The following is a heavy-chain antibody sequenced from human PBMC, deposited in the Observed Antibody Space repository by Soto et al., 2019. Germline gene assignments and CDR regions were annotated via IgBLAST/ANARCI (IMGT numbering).Heavy chain of an antibody. J-gene: IGHJ4*02. CDR2: ISAYNGNT. D-gene: IGHD3-22*01. Sequence: QVQLVQSGAEVKKPGASVKVSCKASGDIFTSYGISWVRQAPGQGLEWMGWISAYNGNTNYAQKFQGRGTMTPDTSTSTGYMELRSLRSDDTAVYYCARDQEGITMIVGGNWGQGTLVTVSS. V-gene: IGHV1-18*01. CDR1: GDIFTSYG. CDR3: ARDQEGITMIVGGN.